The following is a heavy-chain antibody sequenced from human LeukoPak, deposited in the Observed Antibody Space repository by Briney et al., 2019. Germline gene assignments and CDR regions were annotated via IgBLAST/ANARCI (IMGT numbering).Heavy chain of an antibody. CDR3: VRDQGTTVTSYAFDI. V-gene: IGHV3-7*01. CDR2: IKQDGSEK. Sequence: GGSLRLSCAASGFIFSTYWMTWVRQAPGKGLEWVANIKQDGSEKNYADSVKGRFFISRDNTKNTVYLQMNSLRAEDTAVYSCVRDQGTTVTSYAFDIWGQGTMVTVSS. D-gene: IGHD4-17*01. J-gene: IGHJ3*02. CDR1: GFIFSTYW.